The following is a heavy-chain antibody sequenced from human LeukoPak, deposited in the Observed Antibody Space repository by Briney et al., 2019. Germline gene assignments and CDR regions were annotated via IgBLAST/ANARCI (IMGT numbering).Heavy chain of an antibody. J-gene: IGHJ4*02. V-gene: IGHV3-53*01. CDR3: ASTFYYESSGYPFDY. CDR1: GFTVSSYS. Sequence: PGGSLRLSCAASGFTVSSYSMSWVRQAPGKGPEWVSVIYSGGSTYYADSVKGRFTISRDSSKNTLYLQMNSLRAEDTAVYYCASTFYYESSGYPFDYWGQGTLVTVSS. D-gene: IGHD3-22*01. CDR2: IYSGGST.